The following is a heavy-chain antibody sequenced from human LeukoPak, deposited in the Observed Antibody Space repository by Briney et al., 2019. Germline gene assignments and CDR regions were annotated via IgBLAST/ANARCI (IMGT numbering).Heavy chain of an antibody. CDR1: GFTLSTYW. Sequence: GGSLRLSCAASGFTLSTYWMSWFRQAPGKGLEWVANIKQDGSAKYHVDSVKGRFTISRDNAKTSLYLQMNSLRDEDTAMYYCARDYPGQGIDYWGQGTLVTVSS. D-gene: IGHD3-10*01. J-gene: IGHJ4*02. CDR2: IKQDGSAK. CDR3: ARDYPGQGIDY. V-gene: IGHV3-7*01.